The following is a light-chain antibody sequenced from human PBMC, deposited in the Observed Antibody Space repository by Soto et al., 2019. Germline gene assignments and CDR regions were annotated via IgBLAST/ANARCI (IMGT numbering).Light chain of an antibody. J-gene: IGKJ3*01. CDR3: QQRCDWPPFT. V-gene: IGKV3-11*01. Sequence: ETVLTQSPATLSLSPGERATLSCRASQSVSNYLAWYQQKPGQAPRLLIYDASNRATGIPARFTGSGSGTDFTLTISSLEPEDFAVYYCQQRCDWPPFTFGPGTTVDIK. CDR1: QSVSNY. CDR2: DAS.